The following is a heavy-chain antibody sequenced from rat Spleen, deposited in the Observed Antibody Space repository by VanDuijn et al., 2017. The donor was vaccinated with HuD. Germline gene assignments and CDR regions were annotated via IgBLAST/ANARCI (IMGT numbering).Heavy chain of an antibody. Sequence: EVQLVESGGGLVQPGRSLKLSCAASGFTFSNYDMAWVRQAPTKGLEWVASISSGGSNSYYRDSVKGRFTISRDNAKSTLYLQMDSLRFEDTATYYCAIHYYSPFDYWGHGVMVTVSS. CDR3: AIHYYSPFDY. CDR2: ISSGGSNS. D-gene: IGHD1-1*01. CDR1: GFTFSNYD. J-gene: IGHJ2*01. V-gene: IGHV5S23*01.